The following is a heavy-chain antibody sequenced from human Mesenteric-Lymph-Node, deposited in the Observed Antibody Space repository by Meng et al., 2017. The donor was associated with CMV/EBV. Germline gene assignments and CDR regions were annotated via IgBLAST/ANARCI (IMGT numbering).Heavy chain of an antibody. CDR2: ISSSDSYI. CDR1: GFTFSRYS. CDR3: ARRLQQSQDIDY. D-gene: IGHD4-11*01. J-gene: IGHJ4*02. Sequence: GGSLRLSCAASGFTFSRYSMNWVRQAPGKGLEWVSSISSSDSYIYYADSVKGRFTISRDNAKNSLYLQMNSLRAEDTAWFHCARRLQQSQDIDYWGQGALVTVSS. V-gene: IGHV3-21*04.